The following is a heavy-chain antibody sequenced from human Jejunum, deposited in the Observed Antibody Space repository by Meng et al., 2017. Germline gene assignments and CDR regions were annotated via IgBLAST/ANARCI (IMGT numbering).Heavy chain of an antibody. D-gene: IGHD3-10*01. V-gene: IGHV4-31*03. Sequence: QVQLQQWGAGLLKPSQTLSLTCTVSGGSMSHSDYYWTWIRHHPGKGLEWIGYVYYSGTTYYNPSLKSRVIISVDTPKNQFSLKLSSVTAADTAVYYCARQRIWFGELFWFDPWGQGTLVTVSS. CDR3: ARQRIWFGELFWFDP. J-gene: IGHJ5*02. CDR2: VYYSGTT. CDR1: GGSMSHSDYY.